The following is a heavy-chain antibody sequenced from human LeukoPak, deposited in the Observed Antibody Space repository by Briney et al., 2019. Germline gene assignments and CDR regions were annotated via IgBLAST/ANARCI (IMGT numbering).Heavy chain of an antibody. J-gene: IGHJ6*03. V-gene: IGHV3-64*01. D-gene: IGHD1-26*01. CDR2: ISSNGGST. Sequence: GGSLRLSCAASGFTFSSYAMHWVRQAPGKGLEYVSGISSNGGSTYYANSVKGRFTISRDNSKNTLYLQMGSLRAEDMAVYYCSRGSGSYHYHYYMDVWGKGTTVTVSS. CDR3: SRGSGSYHYHYYMDV. CDR1: GFTFSSYA.